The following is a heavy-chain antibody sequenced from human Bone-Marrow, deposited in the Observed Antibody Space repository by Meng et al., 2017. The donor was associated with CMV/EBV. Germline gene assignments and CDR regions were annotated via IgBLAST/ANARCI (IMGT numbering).Heavy chain of an antibody. CDR2: IRYDGSNK. J-gene: IGHJ4*02. V-gene: IGHV3-30*02. D-gene: IGHD3-22*01. CDR3: AKDLEDYYDSSGPPGPFDY. CDR1: GFTFSSYG. Sequence: GESLKISCAASGFTFSSYGMHWVRQAPGKGLEWVAFIRYDGSNKYYADSVKGRFTISRDNSKNTLYLQMNSLRAEDTAVYYCAKDLEDYYDSSGPPGPFDYWGQGTLVTVSS.